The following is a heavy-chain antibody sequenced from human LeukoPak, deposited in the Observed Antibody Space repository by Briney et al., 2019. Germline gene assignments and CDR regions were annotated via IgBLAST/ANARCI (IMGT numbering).Heavy chain of an antibody. Sequence: ASVNVSCKASVYTLSSYDINGVRQATGQGLEWMGWMNPKSGNTVYAQNFQGRVTITRDTSISTAYMELSNLRSDDTAVYYCARGCSKTSCYYYYYMDVWGKGTTVTVSS. CDR3: ARGCSKTSCYYYYYMDV. D-gene: IGHD2-2*01. V-gene: IGHV1-8*03. J-gene: IGHJ6*03. CDR2: MNPKSGNT. CDR1: VYTLSSYD.